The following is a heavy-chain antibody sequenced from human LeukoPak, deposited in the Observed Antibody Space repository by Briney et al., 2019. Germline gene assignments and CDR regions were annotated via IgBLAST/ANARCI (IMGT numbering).Heavy chain of an antibody. CDR1: GFTFSSYA. CDR3: ARDYGLAAAGHYYMDV. CDR2: ISGSGGST. V-gene: IGHV3-23*01. J-gene: IGHJ6*03. Sequence: GGSLRLSCAASGFTFSSYAMSWVRQAPGKGLEWVSAISGSGGSTYYADSVKGRFTISRDNSKNTLYLQMNSLRAEDTAVYYCARDYGLAAAGHYYMDVWGKGTTVTISS. D-gene: IGHD6-13*01.